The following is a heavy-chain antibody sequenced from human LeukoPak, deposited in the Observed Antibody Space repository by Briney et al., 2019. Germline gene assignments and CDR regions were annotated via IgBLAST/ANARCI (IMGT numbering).Heavy chain of an antibody. Sequence: GGSLRLSCAASGFTFSTYGMHWVRQAPGKGLEWVAVISDDGVNKYYIDSVKGRFTISRDNSKNTLYLQMNSLRAEDTAVYYCARYSSSWPNPQYYFDYWGQGTLVTVSS. CDR2: ISDDGVNK. CDR3: ARYSSSWPNPQYYFDY. J-gene: IGHJ4*02. D-gene: IGHD6-13*01. CDR1: GFTFSTYG. V-gene: IGHV3-30*03.